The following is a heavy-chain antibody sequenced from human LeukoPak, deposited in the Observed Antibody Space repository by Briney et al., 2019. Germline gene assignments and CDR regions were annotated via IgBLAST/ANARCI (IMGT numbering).Heavy chain of an antibody. CDR2: INHSGST. J-gene: IGHJ6*03. D-gene: IGHD2-21*01. CDR3: ANIPLYYYYMDV. CDR1: GGSFSGYY. Sequence: SEALSLTCAVYGGSFSGYYWSWIRQPPGKGLEWIGEINHSGSTNYNPSLKSRVTISVDTSKNQFSLKLSSVTAAYTAVYYCANIPLYYYYMDVWGKGTTVTISS. V-gene: IGHV4-34*01.